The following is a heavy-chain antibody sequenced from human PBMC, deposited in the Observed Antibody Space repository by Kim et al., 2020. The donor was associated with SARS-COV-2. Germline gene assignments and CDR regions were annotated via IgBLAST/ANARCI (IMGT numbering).Heavy chain of an antibody. CDR1: GGSISSSSYY. D-gene: IGHD6-6*01. CDR3: ARHFRGEYSSSSMFDY. V-gene: IGHV4-39*01. Sequence: SETLSLTCTVSGGSISSSSYYWGWIRQPPGKGLEWIGSIYYSGSTYYNPSLKSRVTISVDTSKNQFSLKLSSVTAADTAVYYCARHFRGEYSSSSMFDYWGQGTLVTVSS. CDR2: IYYSGST. J-gene: IGHJ4*02.